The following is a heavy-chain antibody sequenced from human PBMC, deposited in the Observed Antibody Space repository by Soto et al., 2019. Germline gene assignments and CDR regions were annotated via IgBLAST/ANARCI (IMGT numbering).Heavy chain of an antibody. V-gene: IGHV4-31*03. J-gene: IGHJ4*02. CDR2: ISYGGST. Sequence: QVQLQESGPGLVKPSQTLSLTCTVSGGSINSGGYCWSWIRQHPGKGLDWIGCISYGGSTSYNPSLKSRFTISVDTSKNQFSLKLTPVTAADTAVYYCSRGILVWGQGALITVSS. CDR3: SRGILV. D-gene: IGHD5-18*01. CDR1: GGSINSGGYC.